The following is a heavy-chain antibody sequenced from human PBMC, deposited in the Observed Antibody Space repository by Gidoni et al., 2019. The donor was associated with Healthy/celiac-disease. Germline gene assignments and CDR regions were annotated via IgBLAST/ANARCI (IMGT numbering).Heavy chain of an antibody. CDR2: ISSSSSTI. V-gene: IGHV3-48*02. J-gene: IGHJ4*02. D-gene: IGHD1-26*01. Sequence: EVQLVESGGGLVQPGGSLRLSCAASGFTFSSYSMNWFRQAPGKGLEWVSYISSSSSTIYYADSVKGRFTISRDNAKNSLYLQMNSLRDEDTAVYYCARDVLQWELPAPYYFDYWGQGTLVTVSS. CDR3: ARDVLQWELPAPYYFDY. CDR1: GFTFSSYS.